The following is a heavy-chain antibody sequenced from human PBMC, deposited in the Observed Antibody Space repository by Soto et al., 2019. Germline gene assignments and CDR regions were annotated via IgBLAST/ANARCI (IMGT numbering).Heavy chain of an antibody. CDR3: ARASDPIRGGPFDY. CDR2: ISYDVAKK. Sequence: QVQLVESGGGVVQPGESLTLSCASSGFTFSSSTVHWLRQAPGKGLEWVAVISYDVAKKYYADSAKGRFSVSRDNSKNTLYLQMSSLRPDDTAVYYCARASDPIRGGPFDYWGQGTLVTVSS. V-gene: IGHV3-30-3*01. CDR1: GFTFSSST. J-gene: IGHJ4*02. D-gene: IGHD3-10*01.